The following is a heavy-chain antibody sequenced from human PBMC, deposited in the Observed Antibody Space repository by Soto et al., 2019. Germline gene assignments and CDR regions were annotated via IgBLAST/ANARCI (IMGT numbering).Heavy chain of an antibody. CDR1: GGSISSSSYY. V-gene: IGHV4-39*01. Sequence: SENLYLTCTVSGGSISSSSYYWGWIRQPPGKGLEWIGSIYYSGSTYYNPSLKSRVTISVDTSKNQFSLKLSSVTAADTAVYYCARLKWIAGYYYYCGTDFWGQGTTVTVFS. CDR2: IYYSGST. CDR3: ARLKWIAGYYYYCGTDF. D-gene: IGHD5-12*01. J-gene: IGHJ6*02.